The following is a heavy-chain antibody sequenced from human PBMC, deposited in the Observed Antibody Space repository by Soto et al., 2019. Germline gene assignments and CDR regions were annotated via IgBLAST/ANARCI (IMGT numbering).Heavy chain of an antibody. CDR3: ARGSTYYYGSEVMDV. V-gene: IGHV1-46*01. CDR2: INPSGGST. Sequence: QVQLVQSGAEVKKPGASVKVSCKASGYTFTSYYMHWVRQAPGQGPEWMGIINPSGGSTSYAQKFQGRVTMTRDTSTSTVYMELSSLRSEDTAVYYCARGSTYYYGSEVMDVWGQGTTVTVSS. CDR1: GYTFTSYY. D-gene: IGHD3-10*01. J-gene: IGHJ6*02.